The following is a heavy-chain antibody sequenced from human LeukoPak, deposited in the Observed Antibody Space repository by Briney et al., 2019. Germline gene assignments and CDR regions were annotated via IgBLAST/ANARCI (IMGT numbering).Heavy chain of an antibody. CDR3: ARSYLGLHLEGGFIDY. CDR1: GVSISSYY. D-gene: IGHD1-1*01. Sequence: SETLSLTCTVSGVSISSYYWSWLRPFPGKGLEWFESFYYGGSANYNPSLKSRVTISVDTSKNQFSLRLSSVTAADTAVYYCARSYLGLHLEGGFIDYWGQGTLVTVSS. V-gene: IGHV4-59*08. CDR2: FYYGGSA. J-gene: IGHJ4*02.